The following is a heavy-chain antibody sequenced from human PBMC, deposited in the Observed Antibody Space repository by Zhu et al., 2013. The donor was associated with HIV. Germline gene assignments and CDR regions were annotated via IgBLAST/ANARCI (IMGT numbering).Heavy chain of an antibody. CDR3: AKISGYEDIVVVVGATYFRSHGLDV. D-gene: IGHD2-15*01. CDR1: GFSFGSTA. Sequence: EVQLLGSGGGWVQPGGSLRLSCAASGFSFGSTAMSWVRQAPGKGLEWLALISRGGGTTKYADSVKGRFTISRDRSTNTLYLQMNSLRAEDTAVYYCAKISGYEDIVVVVGATYFRSHGLDVWGQGTTGHRLL. J-gene: IGHJ6*02. CDR2: ISRGGGTT. V-gene: IGHV3-23*01.